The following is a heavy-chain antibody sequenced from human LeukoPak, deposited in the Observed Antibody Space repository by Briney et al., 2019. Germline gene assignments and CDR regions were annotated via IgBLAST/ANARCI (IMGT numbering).Heavy chain of an antibody. J-gene: IGHJ5*02. CDR1: GYTFTSYD. V-gene: IGHV1-8*01. CDR3: ARGIAAAEVWFDP. CDR2: MNPNSGNT. Sequence: GASVKVSCKASGYTFTSYDINWVRQATGQGLEWMGWMNPNSGNTGYAQKFQGRVTMTRNTSISTAYMELSSLRSEVTAVYYCARGIAAAEVWFDPWGQGTLVTVSS. D-gene: IGHD6-13*01.